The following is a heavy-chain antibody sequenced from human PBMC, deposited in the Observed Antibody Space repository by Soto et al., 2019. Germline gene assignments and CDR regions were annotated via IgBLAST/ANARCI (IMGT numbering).Heavy chain of an antibody. CDR3: ARDIIGYCSSTSCPEPNWFDP. V-gene: IGHV1-18*01. CDR2: ISAYNGNK. J-gene: IGHJ5*02. D-gene: IGHD2-2*01. CDR1: GYTFTSYG. Sequence: QVQLVQSGAEVKKPGASVKVSCKASGYTFTSYGISWVRQAPGQGLEWMGWISAYNGNKNYAQKLQGRVTMTTDTSTSTAYMELRSLRSDDTAVYYCARDIIGYCSSTSCPEPNWFDPWGQGTLVTVSS.